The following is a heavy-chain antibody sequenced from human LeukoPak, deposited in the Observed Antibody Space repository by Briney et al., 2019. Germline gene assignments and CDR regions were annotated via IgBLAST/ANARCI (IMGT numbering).Heavy chain of an antibody. V-gene: IGHV1-46*01. CDR3: ARGLGIRRYSYYYMDV. Sequence: ASVKVSCKASGYTFTSYYMHWVRQAPGQGLEWMGIINPSGGSTSYAQKFQGRVTMTRDTSTSTVYMELSSLRSEDTAVYYCARGLGIRRYSYYYMDVWGKGTTVTVSS. CDR2: INPSGGST. J-gene: IGHJ6*03. CDR1: GYTFTSYY. D-gene: IGHD3-9*01.